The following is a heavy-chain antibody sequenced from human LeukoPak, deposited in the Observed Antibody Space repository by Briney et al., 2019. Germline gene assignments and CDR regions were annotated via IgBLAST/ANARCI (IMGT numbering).Heavy chain of an antibody. Sequence: ASVKVSCKASGYTFTGYYMHWVRQAPGQGLEWMGWINPNGGGTNYAQKFQGRVTMTRDTSISTAYMELSRLRSDDTAVYYCARVGAAGRYYFDYWGQGTLVTVSS. D-gene: IGHD6-13*01. V-gene: IGHV1-2*02. CDR3: ARVGAAGRYYFDY. CDR2: INPNGGGT. CDR1: GYTFTGYY. J-gene: IGHJ4*02.